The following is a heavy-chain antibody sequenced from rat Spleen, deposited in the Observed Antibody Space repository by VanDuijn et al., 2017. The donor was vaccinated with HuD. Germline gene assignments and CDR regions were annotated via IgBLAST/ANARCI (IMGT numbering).Heavy chain of an antibody. CDR1: GFTFSNYG. V-gene: IGHV5S13*01. CDR3: ARPHNYRYVMDA. CDR2: IGTGGGDT. D-gene: IGHD1-10*01. Sequence: EVQLVESGGGLVQPGRSLKLSCAPSGFTFSNYGMAWVRQAPTKGLEWVASIGTGGGDTYYRDSVKGRFTISRDNAKSTLYLQMNSLRSEDTATYYCARPHNYRYVMDAWGQGTSVTVSS. J-gene: IGHJ4*01.